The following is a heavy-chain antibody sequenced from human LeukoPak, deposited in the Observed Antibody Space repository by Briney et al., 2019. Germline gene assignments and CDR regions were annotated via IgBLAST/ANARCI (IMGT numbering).Heavy chain of an antibody. D-gene: IGHD4-17*01. J-gene: IGHJ3*01. Sequence: GGSLRLSCSTSKFNFNAYGMSWVRQAPGKGLEWVSSISGSGFSTQYADSVQGRFTISRDNSKNTLYLQMNSLRAEDTAVYYCAKDPNGDYIGTFDVWGQGTMVTVSS. V-gene: IGHV3-23*01. CDR3: AKDPNGDYIGTFDV. CDR2: ISGSGFST. CDR1: KFNFNAYG.